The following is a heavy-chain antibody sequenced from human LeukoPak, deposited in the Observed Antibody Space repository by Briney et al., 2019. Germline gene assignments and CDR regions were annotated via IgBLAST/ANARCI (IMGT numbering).Heavy chain of an antibody. V-gene: IGHV4-59*01. D-gene: IGHD5-18*01. CDR3: ARDLLLSYDEVEYFQH. J-gene: IGHJ1*01. Sequence: SETLSLTSTVSGGSISSYYWSWIRQPPGKGLEWIGYIYYSGSTNYNPSLKSRVTISVDTSKNQFSLKLSSVTAADTAVYYCARDLLLSYDEVEYFQHWGQGTLVTVSS. CDR1: GGSISSYY. CDR2: IYYSGST.